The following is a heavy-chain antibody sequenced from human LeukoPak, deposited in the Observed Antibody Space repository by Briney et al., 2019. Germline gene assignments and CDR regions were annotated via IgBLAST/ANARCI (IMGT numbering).Heavy chain of an antibody. V-gene: IGHV3-7*01. J-gene: IGHJ2*01. D-gene: IGHD2-15*01. CDR2: IKHDGSEE. CDR1: GFTFSSYS. CDR3: AGGQGWHFDL. Sequence: PGGSLRLSCAASGFTFSSYSMSWFRQAPGKGLEWVADIKHDGSEEHYVASVKGRFTISRDNAKLYLQMNSLRAEDTAVYYCAGGQGWHFDLWGRGTLITVSS.